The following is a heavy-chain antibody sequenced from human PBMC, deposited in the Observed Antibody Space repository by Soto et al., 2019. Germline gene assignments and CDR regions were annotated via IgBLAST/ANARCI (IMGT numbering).Heavy chain of an antibody. Sequence: GGSLRLSWAASEFTFSNYAMSWVRQAPGKGLEWVSSIIDNGGTTYYADSVKGRFTISRDNSKNTLYLQMNSLRAEDTAVYYCATEQQLAPHAVDYWGQGTLVTVSS. CDR2: IIDNGGTT. V-gene: IGHV3-23*01. D-gene: IGHD6-13*01. CDR3: ATEQQLAPHAVDY. CDR1: EFTFSNYA. J-gene: IGHJ4*02.